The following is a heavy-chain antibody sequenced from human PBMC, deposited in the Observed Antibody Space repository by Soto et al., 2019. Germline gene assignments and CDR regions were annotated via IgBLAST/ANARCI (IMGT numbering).Heavy chain of an antibody. D-gene: IGHD3-16*02. CDR3: ARVIPDLVNYFDY. V-gene: IGHV1-46*01. Sequence: ASVQVSFKASGYPFTSYYMHLVRQAPGQGLEWMGIINPSGGSTSYAQKFQGRVTMTRDTSTSTVYMELSSLRSEDTAVYYCARVIPDLVNYFDYWGQGTMVTVSS. CDR2: INPSGGST. CDR1: GYPFTSYY. J-gene: IGHJ4*02.